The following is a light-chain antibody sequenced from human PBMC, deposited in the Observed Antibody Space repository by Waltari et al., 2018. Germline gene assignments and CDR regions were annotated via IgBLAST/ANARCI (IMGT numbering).Light chain of an antibody. Sequence: ASVGDRVTITCRASQSIGTSLNWYQQKPGKAPKLLMYAASSLQGGVSSRFSGTGSGTDFTLTISTLQSEDFATYYCQQSYNTKYTFGQGTKLE. CDR1: QSIGTS. CDR2: AAS. CDR3: QQSYNTKYT. J-gene: IGKJ2*01. V-gene: IGKV1-39*01.